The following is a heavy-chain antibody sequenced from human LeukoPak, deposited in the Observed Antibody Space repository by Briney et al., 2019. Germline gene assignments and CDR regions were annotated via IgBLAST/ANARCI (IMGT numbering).Heavy chain of an antibody. V-gene: IGHV1-69*05. Sequence: ASVKVSCKASGGTFSSCAISWVRQAPGQGLEWMGGIIPIFGTANYAQKFQGRVTITTDESTSTAYMELSSLRSEDTAVYYCARGHTVTVVTFGWFDPWGQGTLVTVSS. CDR3: ARGHTVTVVTFGWFDP. D-gene: IGHD4-23*01. J-gene: IGHJ5*02. CDR2: IIPIFGTA. CDR1: GGTFSSCA.